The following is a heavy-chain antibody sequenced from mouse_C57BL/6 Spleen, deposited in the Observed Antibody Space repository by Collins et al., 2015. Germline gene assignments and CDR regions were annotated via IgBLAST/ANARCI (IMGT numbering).Heavy chain of an antibody. V-gene: IGHV1-15*01. CDR2: IDPETGGT. D-gene: IGHD1-2*01. CDR1: GYTFTDYE. J-gene: IGHJ3*01. CDR3: TRKGVHYYGYQAWFAY. Sequence: QVQLQQSGAELVRPGASVTLSCKASGYTFTDYEMHWVKQTPVHGLEWIGAIDPETGGTAYNQKFKGKATLTADKSSSTAYMELRSLTSEDSAVYYCTRKGVHYYGYQAWFAYWGQGTLVTVSA.